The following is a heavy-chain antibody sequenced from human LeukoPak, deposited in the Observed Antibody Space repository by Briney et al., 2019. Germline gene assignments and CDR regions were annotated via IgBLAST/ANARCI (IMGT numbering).Heavy chain of an antibody. CDR1: GYTFTGYY. CDR2: INPNSDFT. J-gene: IGHJ4*02. CDR3: ARAISGGSPITASDY. Sequence: GASVKVSCKASGYTFTGYYMHWVRQAPGQGLEWMGWINPNSDFTNFAQNFQGRVTMTSDTSISTAYMELSRLRSDETAGYYCARAISGGSPITASDYWGQGTLVTVSS. V-gene: IGHV1-2*02. D-gene: IGHD2-15*01.